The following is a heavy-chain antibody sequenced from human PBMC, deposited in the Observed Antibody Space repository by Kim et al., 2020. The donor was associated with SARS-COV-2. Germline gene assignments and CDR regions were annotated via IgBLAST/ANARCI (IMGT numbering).Heavy chain of an antibody. CDR1: GGSIHNNY. J-gene: IGHJ5*02. CDR3: ARGRWFDP. V-gene: IGHV4-59*01. CDR2: IYSSGSP. Sequence: SETLSLTYSVSGGSIHNNYWTWIRQSPGKGLEWIGYIYSSGSPNYNPSLESRVTISVDTSKNQFSLKLSSVTTADTALYYCARGRWFDPWGQGTLVTVSS.